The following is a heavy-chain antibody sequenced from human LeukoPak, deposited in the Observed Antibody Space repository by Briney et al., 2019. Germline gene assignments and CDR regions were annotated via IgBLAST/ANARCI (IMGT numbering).Heavy chain of an antibody. CDR1: GGSISSYY. D-gene: IGHD1-26*01. J-gene: IGHJ6*02. Sequence: PSETLSLTCTVSGGSISSYYWSWIRQPPGKGLEWIGYIYYSGSTNYNPSLKSRVTISVDTSKNQFSQKLSSVTAADTAVYYCARGGGATADIHYYYGMDVWGQGTTVTVSS. CDR2: IYYSGST. CDR3: ARGGGATADIHYYYGMDV. V-gene: IGHV4-59*01.